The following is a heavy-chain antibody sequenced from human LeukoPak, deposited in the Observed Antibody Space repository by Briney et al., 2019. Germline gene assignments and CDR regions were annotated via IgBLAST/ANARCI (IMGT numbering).Heavy chain of an antibody. J-gene: IGHJ6*02. CDR1: GGSISSYY. Sequence: PSETLSLTCTVSGGSISSYYWSWIRQPAGKGLEWIGRIYTSGSTNYNPSLKSRVTMSVDTSKNQFSLKLSSVTAADTAVYYCARDRMTTVTKFPGYGMDVWGQGTTVTVSS. CDR3: ARDRMTTVTKFPGYGMDV. CDR2: IYTSGST. V-gene: IGHV4-4*07. D-gene: IGHD4-17*01.